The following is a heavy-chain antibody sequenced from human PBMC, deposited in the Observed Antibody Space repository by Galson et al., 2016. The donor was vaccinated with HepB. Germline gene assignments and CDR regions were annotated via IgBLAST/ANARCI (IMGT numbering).Heavy chain of an antibody. J-gene: IGHJ4*02. CDR2: IFPGDSDI. V-gene: IGHV5-51*01. CDR3: ASPIRLNSGSSVRPY. CDR1: GYSFTNHW. Sequence: QSGAEVKKPGESLKISCQGSGYSFTNHWIGWVRQMPGKGLEWMGIIFPGDSDIRYSPSFHGQVTISPDQSISTAYMHWSSLKYSDTAMYYCASPIRLNSGSSVRPYWGQGTLVTVSS. D-gene: IGHD6-19*01.